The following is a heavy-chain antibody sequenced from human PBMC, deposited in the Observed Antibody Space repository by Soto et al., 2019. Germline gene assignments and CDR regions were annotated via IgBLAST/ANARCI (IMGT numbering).Heavy chain of an antibody. CDR1: GFSFSNYG. Sequence: QVQLEESGGGVVQPGRSLRLSCVASGFSFSNYGMHWVRQAPGKGLEWVAIIWFDGSNRYYAESAKGRFTISRDNFKNSLYLQMDSLRAEDTAVYYCARDGSYCTSTSCSTRRAVYWYFDLWGRGTRVTVSS. J-gene: IGHJ2*01. CDR2: IWFDGSNR. D-gene: IGHD2-2*02. V-gene: IGHV3-33*01. CDR3: ARDGSYCTSTSCSTRRAVYWYFDL.